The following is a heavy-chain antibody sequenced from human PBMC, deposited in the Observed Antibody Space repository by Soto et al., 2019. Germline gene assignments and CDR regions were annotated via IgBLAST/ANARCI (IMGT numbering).Heavy chain of an antibody. CDR2: ISSDGSTT. Sequence: PGGSLRLSCAASGFTFNSCWMHWVRQVPGKGLVWVSRISSDGSTTDYADSVKGRFTISRDNAKNTLYLQMYNLKAEDTAVYYCASLYSSAWARDYWGQGTMGTVSS. D-gene: IGHD6-19*01. CDR3: ASLYSSAWARDY. V-gene: IGHV3-74*01. J-gene: IGHJ4*02. CDR1: GFTFNSCW.